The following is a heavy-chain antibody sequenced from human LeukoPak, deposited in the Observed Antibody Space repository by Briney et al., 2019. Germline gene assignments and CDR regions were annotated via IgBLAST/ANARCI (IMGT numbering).Heavy chain of an antibody. CDR1: GFTFSDYW. CDR3: LQYDSGNT. J-gene: IGHJ5*02. CDR2: IKKDGSDK. D-gene: IGHD3-10*01. V-gene: IGHV3-7*01. Sequence: GGSLRLSCAASGFTFSDYWMSWVRQAPGKGLEWVANIKKDGSDKYYVDPVKGRFTVSRDNAKNSLYLQMNSLRAEDTAVYYCLQYDSGNTWGQGTLVTVSS.